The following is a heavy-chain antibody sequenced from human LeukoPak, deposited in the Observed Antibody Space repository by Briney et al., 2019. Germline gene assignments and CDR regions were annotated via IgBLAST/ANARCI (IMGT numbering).Heavy chain of an antibody. V-gene: IGHV1-2*02. Sequence: ASVKVSCKASGFTFTGHYMHWVRQAPGQGLEWMGYINPNSGVTKCAQKFQGRVTMTRDTSISTAYMELSSLRSDDTAVYYCAREGFLKYPLKTYDYWGQGTLVTVSS. CDR2: INPNSGVT. CDR3: AREGFLKYPLKTYDY. D-gene: IGHD2-21*01. J-gene: IGHJ4*02. CDR1: GFTFTGHY.